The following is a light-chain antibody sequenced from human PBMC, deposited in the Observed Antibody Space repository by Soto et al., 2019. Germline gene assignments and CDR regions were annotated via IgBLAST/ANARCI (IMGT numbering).Light chain of an antibody. V-gene: IGLV2-14*01. Sequence: QSALTQPASVSGSPGQSITISCTGSSSDVGGYDYVSWYQQHPGKAPKLMIYEVNNRPSGVSNRFSGSKSGNTASLTISGLQAEDDADYYCSSYTSISPWVFGGGTKLTVL. CDR1: SSDVGGYDY. CDR2: EVN. J-gene: IGLJ3*02. CDR3: SSYTSISPWV.